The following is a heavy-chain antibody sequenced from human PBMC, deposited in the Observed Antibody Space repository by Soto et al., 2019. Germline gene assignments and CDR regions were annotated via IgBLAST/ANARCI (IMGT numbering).Heavy chain of an antibody. CDR1: GGSISSYY. CDR2: IYYSGST. D-gene: IGHD3-16*01. J-gene: IGHJ3*02. Sequence: PSETLSLTCTVSGGSISSYYWSWIRQPPGKGLGWIGYIYYSGSTNYNPSLKSRVTISVDTSKNQFSLKLSSVTAADTAVYYCARAPPAMIAFDICGQGTMVTV. CDR3: ARAPPAMIAFDI. V-gene: IGHV4-59*01.